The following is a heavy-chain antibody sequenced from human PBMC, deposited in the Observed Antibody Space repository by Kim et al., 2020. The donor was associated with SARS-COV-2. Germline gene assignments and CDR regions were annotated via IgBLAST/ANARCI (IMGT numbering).Heavy chain of an antibody. J-gene: IGHJ3*01. D-gene: IGHD3-9*01. Sequence: GSLRLSCAASGFIFSSYGMVWVRQAPGKGLEWVSSIGGSGTYKYYADSLRGRFTISRDNAKNSLYLQMNSLRAEDTAVFYCARIVLTSHAFDVWGQGTMVTVSS. CDR3: ARIVLTSHAFDV. CDR2: IGGSGTYK. V-gene: IGHV3-21*01. CDR1: GFIFSSYG.